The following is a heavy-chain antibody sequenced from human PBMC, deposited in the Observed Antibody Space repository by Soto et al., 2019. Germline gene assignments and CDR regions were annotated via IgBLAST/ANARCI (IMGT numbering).Heavy chain of an antibody. J-gene: IGHJ3*01. V-gene: IGHV3-33*01. D-gene: IGHD4-17*01. Sequence: QVHLVESGGGVVQPGTSLRLSCEASGFTFSGFGMHWVRQTPGKGLEWVAVIWYDGSKEYFADCVKGRFTISRDNSKHAVYLQMNSLRGEASAIYYCARGRGGSYGGNSAHYDVWGQGTLVTVSS. CDR1: GFTFSGFG. CDR3: ARGRGGSYGGNSAHYDV. CDR2: IWYDGSKE.